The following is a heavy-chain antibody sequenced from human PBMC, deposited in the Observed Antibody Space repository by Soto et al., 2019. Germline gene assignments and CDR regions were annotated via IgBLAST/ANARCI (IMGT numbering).Heavy chain of an antibody. Sequence: QVQLVQSGAEVKKPGSSVKVSCKASGDTFSSYVISWVRQAPGQGLEWMGGIIPIFGTPNYAQKFQGRVTITADESTSTAYMELSSLRSEDTAVYYCAGVFSDEKSKYYFDYWGQGTLVTVSS. J-gene: IGHJ4*02. CDR3: AGVFSDEKSKYYFDY. CDR2: IIPIFGTP. V-gene: IGHV1-69*01. CDR1: GDTFSSYV. D-gene: IGHD1-26*01.